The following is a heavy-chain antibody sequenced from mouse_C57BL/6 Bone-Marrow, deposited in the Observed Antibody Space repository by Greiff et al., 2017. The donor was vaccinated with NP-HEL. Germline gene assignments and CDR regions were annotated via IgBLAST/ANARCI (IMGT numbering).Heavy chain of an antibody. CDR2: IWSGGST. CDR1: GFSLTSYG. V-gene: IGHV2-2*01. D-gene: IGHD2-4*01. J-gene: IGHJ2*01. CDR3: ARALYYDYGGDY. Sequence: QVQLQQSGPGLVQPSQSLSITCTVSGFSLTSYGVHWVRQSPGKGLEWLGVIWSGGSTDYNAAFISRLSISKDNSKSQVFFKMNSLQAYDTAIYYCARALYYDYGGDYWGQGTTLTVSS.